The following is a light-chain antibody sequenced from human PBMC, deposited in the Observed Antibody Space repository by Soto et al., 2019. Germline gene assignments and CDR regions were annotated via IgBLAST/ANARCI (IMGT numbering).Light chain of an antibody. CDR1: QSVSNNY. CDR3: QQRYIWPPLT. Sequence: EIVLTQSPGTRSLSPGERATLSCRASQSVSNNYLAWYQQKPGQAPRLLIYGASNRATGIPDRFSGSGSGTDFTLTISRLEPEDFAVYYCQQRYIWPPLTFGGGTKVDIK. CDR2: GAS. J-gene: IGKJ4*01. V-gene: IGKV3D-20*02.